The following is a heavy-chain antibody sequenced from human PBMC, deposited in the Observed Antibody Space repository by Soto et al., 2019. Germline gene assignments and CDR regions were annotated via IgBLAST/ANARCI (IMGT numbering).Heavy chain of an antibody. Sequence: PSETLSLTCTVSGGSISSGGYYWSWIRQHPGKGLEWIGYIYYSGSTYYNPSLKSRVTISVDTSKNQFSLKLSSVTAADTAVYYCARDASSSSPPYYYYGMDVWGQGTTVTVSS. D-gene: IGHD6-6*01. CDR2: IYYSGST. CDR3: ARDASSSSPPYYYYGMDV. CDR1: GGSISSGGYY. J-gene: IGHJ6*02. V-gene: IGHV4-30-4*08.